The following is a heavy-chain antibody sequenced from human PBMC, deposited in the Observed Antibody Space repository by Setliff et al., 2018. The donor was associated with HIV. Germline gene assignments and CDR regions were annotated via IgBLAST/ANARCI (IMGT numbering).Heavy chain of an antibody. CDR1: GGSISSTNYY. CDR3: ERGSHGTSWTDY. Sequence: SETLSLTCTVSGGSISSTNYYWGWIRQTPGKGLEWIGSIYYSGTTYYNPSLKSRVTMSVDTSTSRLSLKVHSVTAADTAMYYCERGSHGTSWTDYWGQGTLVTVSS. V-gene: IGHV4-39*07. J-gene: IGHJ4*02. CDR2: IYYSGTT. D-gene: IGHD6-13*01.